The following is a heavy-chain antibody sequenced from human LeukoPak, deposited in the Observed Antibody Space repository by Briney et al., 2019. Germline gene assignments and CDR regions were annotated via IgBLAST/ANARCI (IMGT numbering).Heavy chain of an antibody. D-gene: IGHD3-22*01. CDR1: GFTFDDYG. V-gene: IGHV3-20*03. J-gene: IGHJ3*02. Sequence: GGSLRLSFAASGFTFDDYGMSWVRQAPGKGLEWVSGINWNGGSTGYADSVKGRFTISRDNAKNSLYLQMNSLRAEDTAVYYCARDDTHSGSSGSFYDAFDIWGQGTMVTVSS. CDR2: INWNGGST. CDR3: ARDDTHSGSSGSFYDAFDI.